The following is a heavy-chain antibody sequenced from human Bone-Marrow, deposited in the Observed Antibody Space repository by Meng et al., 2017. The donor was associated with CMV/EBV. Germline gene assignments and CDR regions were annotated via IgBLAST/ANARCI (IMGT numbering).Heavy chain of an antibody. V-gene: IGHV3-73*01. CDR1: GFTFSGSA. D-gene: IGHD2-2*01. Sequence: GGSLRLSCAASGFTFSGSAMHWVRQASGKGLEWVGRIRSKANSYATAYAASVKGRFTISRDDSQNTAYLQMNSLRAEDTAVYYCARDGPNCSSTRCYFDYWGQGTLVTVSS. CDR2: IRSKANSYAT. J-gene: IGHJ4*02. CDR3: ARDGPNCSSTRCYFDY.